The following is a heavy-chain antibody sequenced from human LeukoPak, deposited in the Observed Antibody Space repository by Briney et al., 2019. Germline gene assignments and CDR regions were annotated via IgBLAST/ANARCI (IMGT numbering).Heavy chain of an antibody. CDR3: ARDGREKLERGGDAFDI. D-gene: IGHD1-1*01. Sequence: PSETLSLTCTVSGGSISSSSYYWGWVRQPPGKGLEWIGSIYYSGSTYYNPSLKSRVTISVDTSKNQFSLKLSSVTAADTAVYYCARDGREKLERGGDAFDIWGQGTMVTVSS. CDR1: GGSISSSSYY. V-gene: IGHV4-39*02. J-gene: IGHJ3*02. CDR2: IYYSGST.